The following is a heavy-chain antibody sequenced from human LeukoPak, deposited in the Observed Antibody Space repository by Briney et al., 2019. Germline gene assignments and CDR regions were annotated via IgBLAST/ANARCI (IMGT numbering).Heavy chain of an antibody. D-gene: IGHD4-11*01. Sequence: PGGSLRLSCAASGFSFSSYEMNWVRQAPGKGLEWVSYISGSGSIIYYADSVKGRFTVSRDNAKNSLYLQMNGLRAEDTAVYYCAREDSDYSNYDFWGQGTLVTVSS. CDR2: ISGSGSII. J-gene: IGHJ4*02. V-gene: IGHV3-48*03. CDR1: GFSFSSYE. CDR3: AREDSDYSNYDF.